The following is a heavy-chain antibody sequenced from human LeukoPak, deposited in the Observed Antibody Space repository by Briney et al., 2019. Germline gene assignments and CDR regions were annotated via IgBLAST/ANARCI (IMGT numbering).Heavy chain of an antibody. CDR3: AKVGPRGSGWPYFDY. J-gene: IGHJ4*02. V-gene: IGHV3-20*04. Sequence: PAGGSLRLSCAASGFTFDDYGMSWVPQAPQKALEWVSGINWNGGSTGYADSVKSRFTISRDNAKNSLYLQMNSLRAEDTALYYCAKVGPRGSGWPYFDYWGQGTLVTVSS. D-gene: IGHD6-19*01. CDR1: GFTFDDYG. CDR2: INWNGGST.